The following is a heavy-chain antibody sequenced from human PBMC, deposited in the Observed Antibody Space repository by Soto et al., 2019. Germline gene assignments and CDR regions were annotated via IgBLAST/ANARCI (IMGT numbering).Heavy chain of an antibody. V-gene: IGHV1-18*01. CDR1: GYTFTSYG. D-gene: IGHD6-13*01. CDR2: ISAYNGNT. Sequence: ASVKVSCKASGYTFTSYGISWVRQAPGQGLEWMGWISAYNGNTNYAQKLQGRVTMTTDTSTSTAYIELRSLRSDDTAVYYCARDHSPYSSSWYRPANYYYYGMDVWG. J-gene: IGHJ6*02. CDR3: ARDHSPYSSSWYRPANYYYYGMDV.